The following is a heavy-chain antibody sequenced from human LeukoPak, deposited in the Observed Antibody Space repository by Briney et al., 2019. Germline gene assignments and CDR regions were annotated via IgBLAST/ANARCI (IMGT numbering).Heavy chain of an antibody. CDR2: INPNSGGT. Sequence: SVKVSCKASGYTFTGYYMHWVRQAPGQGLEWMGWINPNSGGTNYAQKLQGRVTMTTDTSTSTAYMELRSLRSDDTAVYYCARTSHYVDIAATIPYGIYYFDYWGQGTLVTVSS. J-gene: IGHJ4*02. V-gene: IGHV1-2*02. CDR1: GYTFTGYY. CDR3: ARTSHYVDIAATIPYGIYYFDY. D-gene: IGHD5-12*01.